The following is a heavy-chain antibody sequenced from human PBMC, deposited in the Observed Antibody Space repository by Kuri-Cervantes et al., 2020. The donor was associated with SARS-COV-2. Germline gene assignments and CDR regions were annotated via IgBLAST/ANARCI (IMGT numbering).Heavy chain of an antibody. CDR3: AKDAGDGYSFGDYFHGMDA. CDR2: ISWNGGSI. Sequence: GGSLRLSCTASGFSFDDYAMHWVRQVPGQGLEWVSRISWNGGSIGYAVSVKGRFTISRDNAKNSLYLQMNSLRDEDTALYFCAKDAGDGYSFGDYFHGMDAWGRGTTVTVSS. J-gene: IGHJ6*02. V-gene: IGHV3-9*01. CDR1: GFSFDDYA. D-gene: IGHD5-24*01.